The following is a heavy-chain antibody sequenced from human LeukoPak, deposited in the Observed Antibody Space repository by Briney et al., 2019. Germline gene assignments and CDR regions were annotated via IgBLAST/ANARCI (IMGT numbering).Heavy chain of an antibody. V-gene: IGHV1-2*02. D-gene: IGHD2-2*01. CDR3: ARDWGCSSTSCPHDY. J-gene: IGHJ4*02. CDR1: GYTFVAYY. CDR2: INPNSGDT. Sequence: ASVKVSCKPSGYTFVAYYIHLVRQAPGQGLEWMGWINPNSGDTNYAQKFQDRVTMTTDTSTSTAYMELRSLRSDDTAVYYCARDWGCSSTSCPHDYWGQGTLVTVSS.